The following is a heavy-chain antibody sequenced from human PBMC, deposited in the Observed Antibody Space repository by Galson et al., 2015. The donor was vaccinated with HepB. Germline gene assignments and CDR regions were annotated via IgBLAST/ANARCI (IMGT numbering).Heavy chain of an antibody. Sequence: SLRLSCAASGFTFSSYSMNWVRQAPGKGLEWVSSISSSSSYIYYTDSVKGRFTISRDNAKNSLYLQMNSLKAEDTAVYYCARDPFRGHSPLDYWGQGTLVTVSS. CDR1: GFTFSSYS. CDR2: ISSSSSYI. V-gene: IGHV3-21*01. J-gene: IGHJ4*02. CDR3: ARDPFRGHSPLDY. D-gene: IGHD3-10*01.